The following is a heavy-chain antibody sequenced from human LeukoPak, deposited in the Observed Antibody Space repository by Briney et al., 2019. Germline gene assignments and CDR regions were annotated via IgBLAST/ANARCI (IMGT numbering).Heavy chain of an antibody. D-gene: IGHD2-15*01. CDR2: ISSSSSYI. J-gene: IGHJ3*02. CDR3: GKGGYDSAGVVVVVAATRDDAFDI. V-gene: IGHV3-21*01. Sequence: SGGSLRLSCAASGFTFGSYSMNWVRQAPGKGLEWVSSISSSSSYIYYADSVKGRFTISRDNAKNSLYLQMNSLRAEDTAVYYCGKGGYDSAGVVVVVAATRDDAFDIWGQGTMVTVSS. CDR1: GFTFGSYS.